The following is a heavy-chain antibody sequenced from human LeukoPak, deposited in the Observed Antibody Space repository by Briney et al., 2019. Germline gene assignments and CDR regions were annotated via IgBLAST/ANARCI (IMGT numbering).Heavy chain of an antibody. Sequence: PSETLSLTCTVSGGSISSYHWSWIRQPPGKGLEWIGYIYYSGSTNYNPSLKSRVTISVDTSKNQFSLKLSSVTAADTAVYYCAGGGSGSYSDYWGQGTLVTVSS. D-gene: IGHD3-10*01. J-gene: IGHJ4*02. CDR2: IYYSGST. CDR3: AGGGSGSYSDY. CDR1: GGSISSYH. V-gene: IGHV4-59*01.